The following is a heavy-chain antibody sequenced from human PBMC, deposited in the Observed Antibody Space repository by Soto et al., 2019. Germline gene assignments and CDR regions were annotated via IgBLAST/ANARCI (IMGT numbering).Heavy chain of an antibody. CDR3: ARGGRDFWSGVHFDY. Sequence: AVSGGSISSGGYSWSWIRQPPGKGLEWIGYIYHSGSTYYNPSLKSRVTISVDRSKNQFSLKLSSVTAADTAVYYCARGGRDFWSGVHFDYWGQGTLVTVSS. CDR1: GGSISSGGYS. D-gene: IGHD3-3*01. J-gene: IGHJ4*02. V-gene: IGHV4-30-2*01. CDR2: IYHSGST.